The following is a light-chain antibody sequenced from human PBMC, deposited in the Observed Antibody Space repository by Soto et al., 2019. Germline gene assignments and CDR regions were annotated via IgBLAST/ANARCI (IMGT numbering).Light chain of an antibody. CDR1: QSVSSSY. CDR2: GAS. CDR3: QQYGSSLFT. V-gene: IGKV3-20*01. Sequence: EIVLTQSPGTLSLSPGERATLSCRASQSVSSSYLAWYQQKPGQAPRRLIYGASSRATGIPDRFSGSGSGTDFILTISRLEPEDFAVYYCQQYGSSLFTFGPGTKVDIK. J-gene: IGKJ3*01.